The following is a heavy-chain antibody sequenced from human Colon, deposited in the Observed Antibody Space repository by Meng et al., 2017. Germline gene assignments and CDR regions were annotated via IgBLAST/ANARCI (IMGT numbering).Heavy chain of an antibody. CDR2: MFHSGTT. CDR1: GGSVSSGSHY. V-gene: IGHV4-61*01. D-gene: IGHD6-19*01. Sequence: QVQQQDAGPGLGRPSVTLSLTCNVSGGSVSSGSHYWSWIRQPPGKGLEWIGYMFHSGTTKYNPSLKSRVSMSVDTTKNQFYLKLTSVTVADTAVFYCARLIAGWPFYFDYWGQGILVTVSS. J-gene: IGHJ4*02. CDR3: ARLIAGWPFYFDY.